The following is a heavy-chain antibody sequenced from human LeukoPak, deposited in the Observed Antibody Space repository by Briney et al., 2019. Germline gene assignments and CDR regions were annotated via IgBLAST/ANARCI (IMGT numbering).Heavy chain of an antibody. CDR1: GGSFSGHY. V-gene: IGHV4-34*01. CDR3: ARGGECTNGVCLNWFDP. CDR2: INHSGST. D-gene: IGHD2-8*01. Sequence: SETLSLTCAVYGGSFSGHYWSWIRQPPGKGLEWIGEINHSGSTNYNPSLKSRVTVSVDTSKNQFSLKLSSVTAADTAAYYCARGGECTNGVCLNWFDPWGQGTLVTVSS. J-gene: IGHJ5*02.